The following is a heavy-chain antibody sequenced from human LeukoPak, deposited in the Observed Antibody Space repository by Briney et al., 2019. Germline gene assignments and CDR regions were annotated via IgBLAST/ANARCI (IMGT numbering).Heavy chain of an antibody. Sequence: WGSLRLSCAASGFTFSSYSMNWVRQAPGKGLEWVSSISSSSSYIYYADSVRGRFTISRDNAKNSLYLQMNSLRAEDTALYYCVSTRGYYSASSGYYYVDPPFDNRGQGTLVTVSS. CDR3: VSTRGYYSASSGYYYVDPPFDN. J-gene: IGHJ4*02. D-gene: IGHD3-22*01. CDR1: GFTFSSYS. V-gene: IGHV3-21*01. CDR2: ISSSSSYI.